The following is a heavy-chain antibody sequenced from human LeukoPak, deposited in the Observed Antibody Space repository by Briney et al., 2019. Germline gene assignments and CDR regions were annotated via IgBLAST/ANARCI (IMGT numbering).Heavy chain of an antibody. J-gene: IGHJ5*02. V-gene: IGHV4-31*03. Sequence: PSETLSLTCTVSGGSISSGGYYWSWIRQHPGRGLEWIGYIYCSGSTYFNPSLESRVTISEDTSKSQFSLKLTSVTAADTAVYYCARVGYATNWFDPWGHGTLVTVSS. CDR2: IYCSGST. CDR1: GGSISSGGYY. CDR3: ARVGYATNWFDP. D-gene: IGHD5-12*01.